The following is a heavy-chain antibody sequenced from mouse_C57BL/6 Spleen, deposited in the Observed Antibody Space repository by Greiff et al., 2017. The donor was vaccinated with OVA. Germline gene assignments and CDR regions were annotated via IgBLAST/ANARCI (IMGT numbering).Heavy chain of an antibody. Sequence: VQLQQPGAELVKPGASVKMSCKASGYTFTSYWITWVKQRPGQGLEWIGDIYPGSGSTNYNEKFKSKATLTVDTSSSTAYMQLSSLTSEDSAVYYCAGGIYYGDYFDYWGQGTTLTVSS. CDR1: GYTFTSYW. D-gene: IGHD2-13*01. CDR3: AGGIYYGDYFDY. V-gene: IGHV1-55*01. J-gene: IGHJ2*01. CDR2: IYPGSGST.